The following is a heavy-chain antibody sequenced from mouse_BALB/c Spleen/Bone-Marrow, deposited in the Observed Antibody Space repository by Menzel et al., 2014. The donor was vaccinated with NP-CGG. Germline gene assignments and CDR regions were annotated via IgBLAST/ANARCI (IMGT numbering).Heavy chain of an antibody. V-gene: IGHV1S81*02. D-gene: IGHD1-1*01. CDR2: INPSNGRI. CDR3: ARKYYGSSYVWYFDV. J-gene: IGHJ1*01. Sequence: QVQLKESGAELVKPGASVKLSCKASGYTFTSYWMQWVKQRPGQDLEWIGEINPSNGRINYNEKFKSKATLTVDKSSSTAYMQLSSLTSEDSAVYYCARKYYGSSYVWYFDVWGAGTTVTVSS. CDR1: GYTFTSYW.